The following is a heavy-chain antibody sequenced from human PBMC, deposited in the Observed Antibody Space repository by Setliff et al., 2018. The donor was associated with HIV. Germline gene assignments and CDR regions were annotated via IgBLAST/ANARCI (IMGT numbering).Heavy chain of an antibody. CDR1: GYTFSAYY. J-gene: IGHJ6*03. D-gene: IGHD3-3*01. CDR2: INPNSAGT. CDR3: ARVDDFWSGPNTAGYMDV. V-gene: IGHV1-2*02. Sequence: ASVKVSCKASGYTFSAYYMYWVRQAPGQGLEWMGWINPNSAGTNYAQKFQGRVTMTRDTSISTAYMELSGLRSDDTAVYYCARVDDFWSGPNTAGYMDVGGKGTTVTVSS.